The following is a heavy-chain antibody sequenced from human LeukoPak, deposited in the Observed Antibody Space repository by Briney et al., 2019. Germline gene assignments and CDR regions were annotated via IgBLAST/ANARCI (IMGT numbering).Heavy chain of an antibody. D-gene: IGHD3-10*01. CDR3: ASGSGSYYNPFDY. CDR2: IYYSGST. V-gene: IGHV4-39*01. J-gene: IGHJ4*02. Sequence: PGGSLRLSCAASRFTVSSNYMTWVRQPPGKGLEWIGSIYYSGSTYYNPSLKSRVTISVDTSKNQFSLKLSSVTAADTAVYYCASGSGSYYNPFDYWGQGTLVTVSS. CDR1: RFTVSSNY.